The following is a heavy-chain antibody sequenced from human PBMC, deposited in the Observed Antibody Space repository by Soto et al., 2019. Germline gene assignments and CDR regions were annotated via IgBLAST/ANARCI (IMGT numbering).Heavy chain of an antibody. CDR2: ISAHNGNT. CDR3: ARGRYGDY. V-gene: IGHV1-18*01. D-gene: IGHD1-1*01. J-gene: IGHJ4*02. CDR1: GYTFTSYG. Sequence: QVHLVQSGAEVKKPGASVKVSCKASGYTFTSYGITWVRQAPGKGLGWMGWISAHNGNTDYAQKLQGRVIVTRDTSTSTAYMELRSLRSDATAVYYCARGRYGDYWGQGALVTVSS.